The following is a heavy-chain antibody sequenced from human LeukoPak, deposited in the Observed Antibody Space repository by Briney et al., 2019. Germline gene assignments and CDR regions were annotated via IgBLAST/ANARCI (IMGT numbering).Heavy chain of an antibody. V-gene: IGHV3-23*01. Sequence: PGGSLRLSCAASGFTFSNYVMSWVRQAPGKGLEWVSAITVSGVSTYYADSVKGRFTISRDNSKNTLYLQMNSLRAEDTAVYYCAGGSVKPRVHRPACWGQGTLVTVSS. CDR1: GFTFSNYV. CDR3: AGGSVKPRVHRPAC. D-gene: IGHD2/OR15-2a*01. CDR2: ITVSGVST. J-gene: IGHJ4*02.